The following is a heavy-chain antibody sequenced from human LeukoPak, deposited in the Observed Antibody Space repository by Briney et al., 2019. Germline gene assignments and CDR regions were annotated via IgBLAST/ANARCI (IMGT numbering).Heavy chain of an antibody. V-gene: IGHV3-48*03. CDR2: ISSSGSTM. J-gene: IGHJ6*02. CDR1: GFSFSDHE. Sequence: GGSLRLSCTASGFSFSDHEMNWVRQAPGMGLERVAFISSSGSTMYYADSVRGRFTLSRDSAKTSLFLQMNSLRAEDTAVYYCSRTKMSPYSYYGMDVWGRGTTVTVSS. D-gene: IGHD2-8*01. CDR3: SRTKMSPYSYYGMDV.